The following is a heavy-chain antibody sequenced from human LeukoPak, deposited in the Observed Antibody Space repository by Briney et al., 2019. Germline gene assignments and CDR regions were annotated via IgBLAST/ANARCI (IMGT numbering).Heavy chain of an antibody. V-gene: IGHV3-23*01. Sequence: GGSLRLSCAASGFTFSSYAMSWVRQAPGKGLEWVSAISGSGGSTYHADSVKGRFTISRDNSKNTLYLQMNSLRAEDTAVYYCAKDRPIVVVPAVYFDYWGQGTLVTVSS. CDR3: AKDRPIVVVPAVYFDY. D-gene: IGHD2-2*01. CDR1: GFTFSSYA. CDR2: ISGSGGST. J-gene: IGHJ4*02.